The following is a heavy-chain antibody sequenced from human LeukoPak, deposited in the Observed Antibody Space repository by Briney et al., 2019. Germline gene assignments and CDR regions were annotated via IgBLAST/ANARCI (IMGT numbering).Heavy chain of an antibody. CDR2: IYYSGST. CDR3: ARYVDTAMVTAFDI. J-gene: IGHJ3*02. Sequence: SQTLSLTCTVSGGSISSGDYYWSWIRQPPGKGLEWIGYIYYSGSTYYNPSLKSRVTISVDTSKNQFSLKLSSVTAADTAVYYCARYVDTAMVTAFDIWGQGTMLTVSS. V-gene: IGHV4-30-4*01. CDR1: GGSISSGDYY. D-gene: IGHD5-18*01.